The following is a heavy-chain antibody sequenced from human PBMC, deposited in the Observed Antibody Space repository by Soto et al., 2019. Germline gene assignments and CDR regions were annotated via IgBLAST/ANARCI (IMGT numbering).Heavy chain of an antibody. J-gene: IGHJ3*02. Sequence: PSETLSLTCAVYGGSFSGYYWSWIRQPPGKGLEWIGEINHSGSTNYNPSLKSRVTISVDTSKNQFSLKLSSVTAADTAVYYCARQGVGPIYGDAFDIWGQGTMVTVSS. CDR3: ARQGVGPIYGDAFDI. V-gene: IGHV4-34*01. CDR1: GGSFSGYY. CDR2: INHSGST. D-gene: IGHD4-17*01.